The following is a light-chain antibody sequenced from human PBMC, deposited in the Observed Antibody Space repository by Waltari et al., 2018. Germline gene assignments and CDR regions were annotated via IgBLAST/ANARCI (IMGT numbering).Light chain of an antibody. CDR2: HAS. CDR1: QTIGLS. V-gene: IGKV3-15*01. Sequence: TVVTQSPATLSVSPGERASLSCRTSQTIGLSLAWYQQKPGQAPRLLIYHASTRATGIPARFSGSGSGTDFTLKISAVEGDDVGVYYCMQALATPGFGPGTKVELK. CDR3: MQALATPG. J-gene: IGKJ3*01.